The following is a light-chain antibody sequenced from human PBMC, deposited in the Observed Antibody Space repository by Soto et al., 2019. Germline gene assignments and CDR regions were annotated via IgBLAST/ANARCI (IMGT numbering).Light chain of an antibody. CDR3: CSHVGGSSPQWV. V-gene: IGLV2-23*02. Sequence: QSVLTQPASVSGSPGQSITISCTGTSNDVGGYNLVSWFQQHPGKAPKLMISEVNKRPSGVSNRFSGSKSANTASLTISGLQAEDEGDYYCCSHVGGSSPQWVFGGGTQLT. CDR1: SNDVGGYNL. CDR2: EVN. J-gene: IGLJ3*02.